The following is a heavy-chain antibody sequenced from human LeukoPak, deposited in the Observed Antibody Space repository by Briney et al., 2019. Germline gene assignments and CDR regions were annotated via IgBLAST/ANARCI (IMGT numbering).Heavy chain of an antibody. V-gene: IGHV3-23*01. CDR1: GFTFSSYA. D-gene: IGHD6-19*01. Sequence: GGSLRLSCAASGFTFSSYAMSWVRQASGKGLEWVSAISGSGGSTYYADSVKGRFTISRDNSKNALYLQMNSLRAEDTAVYYCAKDPPRGWSGFDYWGQGTLVTVSS. CDR3: AKDPPRGWSGFDY. J-gene: IGHJ4*02. CDR2: ISGSGGST.